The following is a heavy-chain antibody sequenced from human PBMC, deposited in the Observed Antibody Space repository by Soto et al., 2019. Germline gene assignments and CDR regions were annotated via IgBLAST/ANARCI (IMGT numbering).Heavy chain of an antibody. CDR1: GGSFSGYY. CDR3: ASWSGYLGWFDP. CDR2: NNHSGST. D-gene: IGHD6-13*01. J-gene: IGHJ5*02. Sequence: SETLSLTCAVYGGSFSGYYWSWIRQPPGKGLEWIGENNHSGSTNYNPSLKSRVTISVDTSKNQFSLKLSSVTAADTAVYYCASWSGYLGWFDPWGQGTLVTVSS. V-gene: IGHV4-34*01.